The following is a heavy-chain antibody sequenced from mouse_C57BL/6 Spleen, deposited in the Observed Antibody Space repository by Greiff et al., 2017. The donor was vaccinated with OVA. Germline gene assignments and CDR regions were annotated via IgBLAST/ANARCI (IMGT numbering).Heavy chain of an antibody. CDR2: IRRKSSNYAT. CDR1: GFTFNTYA. Sequence: EVQRVESGGGLVQPKGSLKLSCAASGFTFNTYAMHWVRQAPGKGLEWVARIRRKSSNYATYSADSVKDRFTISRDESQSMLYLQMNNLKSEDTAMYYCVRVTVVADYAMDYWGQGTSVTVSS. J-gene: IGHJ4*01. CDR3: VRVTVVADYAMDY. V-gene: IGHV10-3*01. D-gene: IGHD1-1*01.